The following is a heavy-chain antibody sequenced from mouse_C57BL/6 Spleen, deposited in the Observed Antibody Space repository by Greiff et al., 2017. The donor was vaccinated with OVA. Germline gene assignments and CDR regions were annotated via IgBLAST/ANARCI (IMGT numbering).Heavy chain of an antibody. Sequence: EVQRVESGGGLVKPGGSLKLSCAASGFTFSSYTMSWVRQTPEKRLEWVATISGGGGNTYYTDSVKGRFTISRDNAKNTLYLQMSSLRSEDTALYYCARRPDFDYWGQGTPLTVSS. CDR2: ISGGGGNT. J-gene: IGHJ2*01. CDR3: ARRPDFDY. V-gene: IGHV5-9*01. CDR1: GFTFSSYT.